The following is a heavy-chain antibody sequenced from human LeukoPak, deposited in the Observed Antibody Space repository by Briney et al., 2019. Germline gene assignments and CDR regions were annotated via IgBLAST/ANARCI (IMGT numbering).Heavy chain of an antibody. CDR2: IYYSGYT. V-gene: IGHV4-31*03. CDR3: AREVSPTYYYDSSGWDI. Sequence: TLSLTCTVSGGSISSGGYYWSWIRQHPGKGLEWIGYIYYSGYTYYNPSLKSRVTISVDTSKNQFSLKLSSVTAADTAVYYCAREVSPTYYYDSSGWDIWGQGTMVTVSS. CDR1: GGSISSGGYY. J-gene: IGHJ3*02. D-gene: IGHD3-22*01.